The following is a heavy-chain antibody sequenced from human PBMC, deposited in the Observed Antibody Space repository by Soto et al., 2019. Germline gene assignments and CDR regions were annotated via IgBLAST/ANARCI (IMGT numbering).Heavy chain of an antibody. D-gene: IGHD4-17*01. CDR1: GGSISSGDYY. J-gene: IGHJ3*02. CDR2: IYYSGST. V-gene: IGHV4-30-4*01. CDR3: ASDYRDYSVDI. Sequence: QVKLQESGPGLLKPSQALSLTCTVSGGSISSGDYYWSWIRQPPEKGLEWIGYIYYSGSTYYNPSLRSRVTISVDTSKNQCSLKLSSVTDADTAVYYCASDYRDYSVDIWGQGKMVTVSS.